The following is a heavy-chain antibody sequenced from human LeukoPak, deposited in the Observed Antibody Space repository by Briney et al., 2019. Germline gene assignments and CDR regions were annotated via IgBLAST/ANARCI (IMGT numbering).Heavy chain of an antibody. J-gene: IGHJ4*02. CDR3: ARLVRGVGDQFDY. D-gene: IGHD3-10*02. CDR2: IYPGDSDT. CDR1: RYIFTNYW. Sequence: GESLKISFKGSRYIFTNYWIAWVRQMPGKGLEWMGIIYPGDSDTRYSPSFQGQVTISADKSITTAYLQWSSLKASDTAMYYCARLVRGVGDQFDYWGQGTLVTVSS. V-gene: IGHV5-51*01.